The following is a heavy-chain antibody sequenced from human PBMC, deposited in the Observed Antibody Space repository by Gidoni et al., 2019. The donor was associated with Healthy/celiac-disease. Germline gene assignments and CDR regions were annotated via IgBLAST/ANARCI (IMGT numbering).Heavy chain of an antibody. D-gene: IGHD5-18*01. CDR1: GVTFGDYA. CDR3: TREAGQLDTDY. J-gene: IGHJ4*02. V-gene: IGHV3-49*05. CDR2: IRSKAYGWTT. Sequence: EVQLGESGGGLGKPGRSLSHSCTASGVTFGDYAMIWFRQSPEKGLEWVGFIRSKAYGWTTEYAAFVKGRFTISRDDSKSIAYLQMISLNTEDTALYFCTREAGQLDTDYWCQGTLVTVSS.